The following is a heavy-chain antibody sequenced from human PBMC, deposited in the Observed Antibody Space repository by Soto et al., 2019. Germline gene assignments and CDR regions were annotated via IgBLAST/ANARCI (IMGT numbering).Heavy chain of an antibody. D-gene: IGHD4-17*01. J-gene: IGHJ4*02. CDR1: GFSLSTYHMG. CDR3: AHAGDYDLLTFDH. Sequence: KESGPTLVRPAQTLTLTCDFSGFSLSTYHMGVAWIRQPPGKALEWLALIYWDDDKRYSPSLKDRLAISKDTSSNQVVLTITNIDPGDSATYFCAHAGDYDLLTFDHWGPVTLVTVSS. V-gene: IGHV2-5*02. CDR2: IYWDDDK.